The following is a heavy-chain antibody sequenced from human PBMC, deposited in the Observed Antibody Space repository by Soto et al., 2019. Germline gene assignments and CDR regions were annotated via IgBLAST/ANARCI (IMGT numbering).Heavy chain of an antibody. CDR2: IYWDDDK. D-gene: IGHD2-15*01. CDR1: GFSLSTHGVG. J-gene: IGHJ5*01. CDR3: AHAMLYCTGGSCSTWFDS. V-gene: IGHV2-5*02. Sequence: QITLKESGPTLVKPTQTLTLTCTFSGFSLSTHGVGVGWIRQPAGKALEWLAIIYWDDDKRYSASLNSRLTITKDTSKNQVVLTMTNVDPVDTATYYCAHAMLYCTGGSCSTWFDSWGPGTLVTVSS.